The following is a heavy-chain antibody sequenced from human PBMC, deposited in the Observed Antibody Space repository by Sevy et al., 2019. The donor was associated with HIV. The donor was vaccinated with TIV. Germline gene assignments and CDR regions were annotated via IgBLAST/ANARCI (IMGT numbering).Heavy chain of an antibody. Sequence: SETLSLTCAVYGGSFSGYYWNWIRQPPGKGLEWIGEINHSGSTNYNPSLKSRVTISVDTSKNQFSLKLSSVTAADTAVYYCARYRVAGNFDYWGQGTLVTAPQ. D-gene: IGHD6-19*01. V-gene: IGHV4-34*01. CDR1: GGSFSGYY. J-gene: IGHJ4*02. CDR2: INHSGST. CDR3: ARYRVAGNFDY.